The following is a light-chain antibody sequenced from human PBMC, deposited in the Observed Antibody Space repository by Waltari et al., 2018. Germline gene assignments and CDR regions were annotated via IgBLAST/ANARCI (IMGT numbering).Light chain of an antibody. J-gene: IGLJ3*02. Sequence: QSVLTQPPSPSGSPGQSVTIPFPGARSKAGVYYFVSWYQQHPGKAPKLIIYEVNKRPSGVPDRFSGSKSGNTASLTVSGLLAEDEADYYCTSYAGKNILVFGGGTNLTVL. CDR1: RSKAGVYYF. CDR2: EVN. CDR3: TSYAGKNILV. V-gene: IGLV2-8*01.